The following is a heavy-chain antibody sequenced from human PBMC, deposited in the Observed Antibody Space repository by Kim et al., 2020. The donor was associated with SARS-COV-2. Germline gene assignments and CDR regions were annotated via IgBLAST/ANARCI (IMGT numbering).Heavy chain of an antibody. CDR1: GGSFSGYY. CDR2: INHSGIT. Sequence: SETLSLTCAVYGGSFSGYYWSWFRQPPGKGLEWIGEINHSGITNYNPSLKSRFTISVDTSKNQFSLKLSSVTAADTAVYYCARGCDSSGSDYWGQGTLVT. J-gene: IGHJ4*02. CDR3: ARGCDSSGSDY. V-gene: IGHV4-34*01. D-gene: IGHD3-22*01.